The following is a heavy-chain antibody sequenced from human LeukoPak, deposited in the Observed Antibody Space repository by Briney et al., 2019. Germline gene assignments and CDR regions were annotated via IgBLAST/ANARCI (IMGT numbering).Heavy chain of an antibody. V-gene: IGHV4-34*01. Sequence: SETLSLTCAVYGGSFSGYYWSWIRQPPGKGLEWIGEINHSGSTNYNPSLKSRLTISVDTSKNQFSLKLSSVTAADTAVYYCARGRGDIVVVPAAMQNYYYYYYMDVWGKGTTVTVSS. D-gene: IGHD2-2*01. CDR3: ARGRGDIVVVPAAMQNYYYYYYMDV. CDR2: INHSGST. J-gene: IGHJ6*03. CDR1: GGSFSGYY.